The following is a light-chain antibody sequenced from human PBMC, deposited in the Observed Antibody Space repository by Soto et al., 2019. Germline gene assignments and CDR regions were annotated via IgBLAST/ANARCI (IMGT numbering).Light chain of an antibody. V-gene: IGLV1-40*01. CDR2: GNS. Sequence: QSVLTQPPSVSGAPGQRVTISCTGSSSNIGAGYDVHWYQQLPGTAPKLLILGNSNRPSGVRDRFSGSKSGTSASLAITGLQAEDEADYYCQSYDCSLSGVVFGGGTKLTVL. CDR1: SSNIGAGYD. CDR3: QSYDCSLSGVV. J-gene: IGLJ2*01.